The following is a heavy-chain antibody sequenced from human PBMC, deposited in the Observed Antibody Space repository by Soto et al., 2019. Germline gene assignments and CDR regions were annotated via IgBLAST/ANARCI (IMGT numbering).Heavy chain of an antibody. CDR1: GGTFSSYA. Sequence: SVKVSCKASGGTFSSYAISWVRQAPGQGLEWMGGIIPIFGTANYAQKFHGRVTITADESTSTAYMELSSLRSVDTAVYYCARLAGYYGSGCYYGTVSYGMDVWG. V-gene: IGHV1-69*13. CDR2: IIPIFGTA. D-gene: IGHD3-10*01. J-gene: IGHJ6*02. CDR3: ARLAGYYGSGCYYGTVSYGMDV.